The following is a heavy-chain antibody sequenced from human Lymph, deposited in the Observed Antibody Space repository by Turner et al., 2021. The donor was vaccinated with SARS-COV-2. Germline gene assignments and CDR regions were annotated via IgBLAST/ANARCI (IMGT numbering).Heavy chain of an antibody. CDR1: RYPFTGYY. D-gene: IGHD3-3*01. V-gene: IGHV1-2*02. CDR2: INPKSGGT. Sequence: QVQLVPSGAEVPNPGSSLKVSCTSSRYPFTGYYMHWVRQAPGQGLEWMGWINPKSGGTNYAKKFQGRVTRTRDTSISTAYMELSRLRSDDTAVYDCARDVERYNDFWSGYSGGYGLDVWGQGTTVTVSS. CDR3: ARDVERYNDFWSGYSGGYGLDV. J-gene: IGHJ6*02.